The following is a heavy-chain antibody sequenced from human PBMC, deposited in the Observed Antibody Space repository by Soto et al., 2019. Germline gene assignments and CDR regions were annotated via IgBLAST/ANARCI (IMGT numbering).Heavy chain of an antibody. J-gene: IGHJ4*02. CDR3: AKDRSNSAAARSYYFDY. Sequence: GGSLRLSCAASGFTFSSYGMHWVRQAPGKGLEWVAVISYDGSNKYYADSVKGRFTISRDNSKNTLYLQMNSLRAEDTAVYYCAKDRSNSAAARSYYFDYWGQGTLVTVSS. CDR1: GFTFSSYG. CDR2: ISYDGSNK. D-gene: IGHD6-13*01. V-gene: IGHV3-30*18.